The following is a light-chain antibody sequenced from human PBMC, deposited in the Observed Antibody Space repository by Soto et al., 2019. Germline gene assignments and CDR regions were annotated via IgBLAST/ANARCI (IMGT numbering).Light chain of an antibody. J-gene: IGKJ1*01. V-gene: IGKV3-20*01. CDR2: GAS. CDR3: QQYGGSSWT. Sequence: EIVLTQSPGTLSLSPGERATLFCRASQSLSASYLAWYQQKPGQAPRLLVYGASSRETGIPDRFSGSGAGTECTRIISRLEPEDVAVDYCQQYGGSSWTFGQGTKVDI. CDR1: QSLSASY.